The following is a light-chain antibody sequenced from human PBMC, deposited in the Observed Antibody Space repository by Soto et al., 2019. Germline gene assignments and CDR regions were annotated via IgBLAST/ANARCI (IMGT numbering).Light chain of an antibody. V-gene: IGKV3-15*01. J-gene: IGKJ4*01. CDR1: HSVSSN. CDR2: GAS. CDR3: QQYNNWPLT. Sequence: IVMTQSPSTLSVSPGERATLSCRASHSVSSNLAWYQQKPGQAPRLLIYGASTRATGIPVRFSGSGSGTEFTLTISSLQSEDFAVYYCQQYNNWPLTFGGGTKV.